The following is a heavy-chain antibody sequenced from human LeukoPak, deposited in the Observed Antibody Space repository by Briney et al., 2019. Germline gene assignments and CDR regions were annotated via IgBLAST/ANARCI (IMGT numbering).Heavy chain of an antibody. CDR1: GGTFSSYA. D-gene: IGHD3-10*01. CDR3: ARHYGSGSYYYYYMDV. Sequence: GASVKVSCKASGGTFSSYAISWVRQAPGQGLEWMGGIIPIFGTANYAQKFQGRVTITADKSTSTAYMELSSLRSEDTAVYYCARHYGSGSYYYYYMDVWGKGTTVTVSS. J-gene: IGHJ6*03. CDR2: IIPIFGTA. V-gene: IGHV1-69*06.